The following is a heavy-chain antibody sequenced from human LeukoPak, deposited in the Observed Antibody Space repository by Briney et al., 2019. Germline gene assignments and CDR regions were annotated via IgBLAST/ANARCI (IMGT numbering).Heavy chain of an antibody. D-gene: IGHD6-19*01. CDR2: IKQDGSEK. V-gene: IGHV3-7*01. Sequence: GGSLRLSCAASGFTFSSYAMSWVRRPPGKGLEWVANIKQDGSEKYYVDSVKGRFTISRDNAKNSLYLQMNSLRAEDTAVYYCARAPSSSGWYGPQFMDVWGQGTTVTVSS. J-gene: IGHJ6*02. CDR3: ARAPSSSGWYGPQFMDV. CDR1: GFTFSSYA.